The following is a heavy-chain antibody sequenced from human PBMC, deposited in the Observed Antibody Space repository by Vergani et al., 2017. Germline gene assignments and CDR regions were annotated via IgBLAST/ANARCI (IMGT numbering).Heavy chain of an antibody. CDR2: SYYSGST. D-gene: IGHD3-3*01. Sequence: QLQLQESGPGLVKPSETLSLTCTVSGGSISSSSYYWGWIRQPPGKGLEWIGSSYYSGSTYYNPYLKSRVTISVDTSKNQFSLKLSSVTAADTAVYYCARYSRDDFWSGFNWYFDLWGRGTLVTVSS. V-gene: IGHV4-39*01. CDR3: ARYSRDDFWSGFNWYFDL. CDR1: GGSISSSSYY. J-gene: IGHJ2*01.